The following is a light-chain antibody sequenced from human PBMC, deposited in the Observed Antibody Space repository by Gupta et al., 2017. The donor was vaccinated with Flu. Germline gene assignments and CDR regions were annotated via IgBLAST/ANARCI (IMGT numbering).Light chain of an antibody. V-gene: IGKV3-15*01. CDR2: ATS. Sequence: GERVILSCRASQSVGSCLDWYQQRPGQAPRLLIYATSFRATEIPARFSGSGSGTDFTLTISSLQSEDFALYYCQHYNSTPWTFGQGTKVEIK. CDR3: QHYNSTPWT. CDR1: QSVGSC. J-gene: IGKJ1*01.